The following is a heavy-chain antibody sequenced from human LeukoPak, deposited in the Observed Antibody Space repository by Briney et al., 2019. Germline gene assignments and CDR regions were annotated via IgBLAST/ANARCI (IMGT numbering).Heavy chain of an antibody. CDR2: IYSSGST. J-gene: IGHJ4*02. V-gene: IGHV4-39*02. CDR3: ARGLLGYCSSTSCPGDYFDY. CDR1: GGSISSSSYY. Sequence: SETLSLTCTVSGGSISSSSYYWGWIRQPPGKGLEWIGSIYSSGSTYYNPSLKSRVTISIDTSKNHFSLKLSSVTAADTAVYYCARGLLGYCSSTSCPGDYFDYWGQGTLVTVSS. D-gene: IGHD2-2*01.